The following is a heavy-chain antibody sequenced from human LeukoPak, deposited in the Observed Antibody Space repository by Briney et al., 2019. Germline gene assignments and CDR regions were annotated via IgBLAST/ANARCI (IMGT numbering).Heavy chain of an antibody. J-gene: IGHJ4*02. Sequence: GGSLRLSCAASGFTFSSYGMHWVRQAPGKGLEWVAVIWYDGSNKYYADSAKGRFTISRDNSKNTLYLQMNSLRAEDTAVYYCAKSPGGGGIAVAGAQYYFDYWGQGTLVTVSS. CDR2: IWYDGSNK. CDR1: GFTFSSYG. V-gene: IGHV3-33*06. D-gene: IGHD6-19*01. CDR3: AKSPGGGGIAVAGAQYYFDY.